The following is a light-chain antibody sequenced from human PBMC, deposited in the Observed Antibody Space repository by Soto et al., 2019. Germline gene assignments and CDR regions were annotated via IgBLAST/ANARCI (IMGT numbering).Light chain of an antibody. CDR1: QSISSY. CDR3: QQYNSYSPWT. CDR2: AAS. J-gene: IGKJ1*01. V-gene: IGKV1-39*01. Sequence: DIHITQSPSTLSASVGDRVTITCRASQSISSYLNWYQQKPGKAPKLLIYAASSLQSGVPSRFSGSGSGTDFTLTISSLQPEDFATYYCQQYNSYSPWTFGQGTKVDIK.